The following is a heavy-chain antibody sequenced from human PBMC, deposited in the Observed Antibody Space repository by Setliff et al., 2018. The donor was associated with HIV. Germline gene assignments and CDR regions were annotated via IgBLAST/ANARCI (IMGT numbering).Heavy chain of an antibody. V-gene: IGHV1-2*02. J-gene: IGHJ4*02. Sequence: GASVKVSCKASGYIFSAYYVHWLRRAPGQGLEWMGWINYNNGDTKYAERFQGRVTMTRDTSISTVYMDLNRLTSDDTAVYYCALANIVSTARWNHWGRGTLVTVS. CDR3: ALANIVSTARWNH. D-gene: IGHD1-1*01. CDR2: INYNNGDT. CDR1: GYIFSAYY.